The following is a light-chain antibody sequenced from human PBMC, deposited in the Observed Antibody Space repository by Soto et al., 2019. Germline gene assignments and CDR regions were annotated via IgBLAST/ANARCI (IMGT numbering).Light chain of an antibody. CDR3: CSHSASYTFV. J-gene: IGLJ1*01. CDR2: DVT. Sequence: QSVLTQPRSVSGSPGQPVTISCTGTSSDVGGYNCVSWYQQHPGKAPQLIIYDVTRRPSGVPDRFSGSKSGNTASLSISGLQAEDEADYYCCSHSASYTFVFGTGTKVTVL. V-gene: IGLV2-11*01. CDR1: SSDVGGYNC.